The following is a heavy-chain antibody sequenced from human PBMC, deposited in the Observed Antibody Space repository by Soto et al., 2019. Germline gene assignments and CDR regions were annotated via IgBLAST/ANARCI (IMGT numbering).Heavy chain of an antibody. V-gene: IGHV4-30-4*01. CDR2: YHSGGST. D-gene: IGHD1-1*01. Sequence: QVQLQESGSGLVKPSQSLSLTCTVSGVSLNTADTWWSWIRQSPGKGLEFIGYYHSGGSTYYDACFRSRFTISAETSNSPFSLKLSSVTVADPAVYFCVRSRQMESGNDYGLDVWGQGTTVTVSS. J-gene: IGHJ6*02. CDR1: GVSLNTADTW. CDR3: VRSRQMESGNDYGLDV.